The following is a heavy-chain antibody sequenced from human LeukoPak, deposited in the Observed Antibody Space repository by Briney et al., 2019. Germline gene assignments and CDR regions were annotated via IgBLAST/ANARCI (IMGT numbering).Heavy chain of an antibody. CDR1: GGSISSYY. J-gene: IGHJ3*02. Sequence: SETLSLTCTVSGGSISSYYWSWIRQPPGKGLEWIGYIYYSGSTNYNPSLKSRVTISVDTSKNQFSLKLSSVTAADTAVYYCARDQIPDPHYHTAFDIWGQGTMVTVSS. D-gene: IGHD3-9*01. V-gene: IGHV4-59*01. CDR3: ARDQIPDPHYHTAFDI. CDR2: IYYSGST.